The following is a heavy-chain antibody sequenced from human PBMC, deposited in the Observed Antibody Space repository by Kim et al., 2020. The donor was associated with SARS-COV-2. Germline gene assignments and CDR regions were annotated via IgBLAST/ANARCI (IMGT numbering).Heavy chain of an antibody. J-gene: IGHJ5*02. CDR1: GGSISSGGYY. Sequence: SETLSLTCTVSGGSISSGGYYWSWIRQHPGKGLEWIGYIYYSGSTYYNPSLKSRVTISVDTSKNQFSLKLSSVTAADTAVYYCARGSYGSGSYSDWFDPWGQGTLVTVSS. CDR2: IYYSGST. CDR3: ARGSYGSGSYSDWFDP. V-gene: IGHV4-31*03. D-gene: IGHD3-10*01.